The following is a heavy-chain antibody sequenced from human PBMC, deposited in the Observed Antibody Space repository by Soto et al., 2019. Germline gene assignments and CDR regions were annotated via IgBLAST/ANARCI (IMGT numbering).Heavy chain of an antibody. Sequence: EVQVLESGGGLAQPGRSLRLSCAVSGLSFSSYAMTWVRQPPGKGLEWVSSISRSGNSTYSADSVRGRFTISRDNSKNTLYLQMNSLRAEDTAVYYCAKDAKILDWLPTSYYFDFWGQGTLVTVSS. V-gene: IGHV3-23*01. CDR1: GLSFSSYA. J-gene: IGHJ4*02. CDR3: AKDAKILDWLPTSYYFDF. CDR2: ISRSGNST. D-gene: IGHD3-9*01.